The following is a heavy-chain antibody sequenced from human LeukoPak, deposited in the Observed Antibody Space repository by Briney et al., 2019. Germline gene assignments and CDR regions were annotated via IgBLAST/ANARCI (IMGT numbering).Heavy chain of an antibody. CDR3: GRVSPFDF. Sequence: GGSLRLSCAASGFTFSSYVMSWVRQAPGKGLEWVSYIGRNGLSIYYADSVRGRFTISRDNAKNSLYLQMNSLRVDDTAFYYCGRVSPFDFWGQGILVTVSS. V-gene: IGHV3-48*03. J-gene: IGHJ4*02. CDR2: IGRNGLSI. CDR1: GFTFSSYV.